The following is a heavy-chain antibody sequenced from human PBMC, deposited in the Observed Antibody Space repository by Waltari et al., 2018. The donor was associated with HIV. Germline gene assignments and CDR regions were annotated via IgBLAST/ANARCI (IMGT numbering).Heavy chain of an antibody. J-gene: IGHJ4*02. CDR2: IYTSGST. CDR1: GGSISSGSYY. V-gene: IGHV4-61*02. CDR3: ARERSGYSYGGDYFDY. Sequence: QVQLQESGPGLVKPSQTLSLTCTVSGGSISSGSYYWSWIRQPAGKGLEWIGRIYTSGSTNYNPSLKSRVTISVDTSKNQFSLKLSSVTAADTAVYYCARERSGYSYGGDYFDYWGQGTLVTVSS. D-gene: IGHD5-18*01.